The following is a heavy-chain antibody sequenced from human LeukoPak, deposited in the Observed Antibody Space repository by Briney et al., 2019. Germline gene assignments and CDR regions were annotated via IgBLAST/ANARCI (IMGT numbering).Heavy chain of an antibody. D-gene: IGHD3-10*02. Sequence: GGSLRLSCAASGFTFSSHWMIWVRQAPGKGLEWVANIRQDGTEIYYVDSVKGRFTISRDNAKNSLYLQMNSLRADDTAVYYCARCSSRRSASDYGGQGTLVTVFS. CDR2: IRQDGTEI. CDR3: ARCSSRRSASDY. J-gene: IGHJ4*02. V-gene: IGHV3-7*01. CDR1: GFTFSSHW.